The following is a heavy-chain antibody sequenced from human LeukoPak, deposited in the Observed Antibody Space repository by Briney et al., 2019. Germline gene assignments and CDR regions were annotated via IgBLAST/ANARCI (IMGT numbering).Heavy chain of an antibody. CDR1: GFTFSNSG. V-gene: IGHV3-23*01. CDR3: AKGSGNGYGSGPFDY. J-gene: IGHJ4*02. CDR2: ISTDAGET. D-gene: IGHD3-10*01. Sequence: GGSLRLSCAASGFTFSNSGVSWVRQAPGKGLEWVSAISTDAGETHYADSVKGRFTISRDNSKNTVSLQMSSLRAEDTALYYCAKGSGNGYGSGPFDYWGQGTLVTVSS.